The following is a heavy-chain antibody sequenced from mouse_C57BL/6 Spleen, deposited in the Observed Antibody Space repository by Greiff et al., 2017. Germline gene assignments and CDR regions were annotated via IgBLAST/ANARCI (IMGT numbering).Heavy chain of an antibody. CDR3: ARSITTVVATHYYFDY. J-gene: IGHJ2*01. CDR2: INPGSGGT. V-gene: IGHV1-54*01. CDR1: GYAFTNYL. Sequence: QVQLQQSGAELVRPGTSVKVSCKASGYAFTNYLIEWVKQRPGQGLEWIGVINPGSGGTNYNEKFKGKATLTADKSSSTAYMQLGSLTSEDSAVYFCARSITTVVATHYYFDYWGQGTTLTVSS. D-gene: IGHD1-1*01.